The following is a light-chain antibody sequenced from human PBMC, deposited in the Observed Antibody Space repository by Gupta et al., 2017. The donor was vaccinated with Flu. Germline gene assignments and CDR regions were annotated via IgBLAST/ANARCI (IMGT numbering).Light chain of an antibody. Sequence: DIQLTQSPSTLSAYVGDRVTITCRASQSLSSWLAWYQQKPGKAPNLLIYKASNLESGVPSRFSGSGSGTEFTLTISSLQPDDFATYYCQQEDSYSLTFGGGTKVEI. CDR2: KAS. V-gene: IGKV1-5*03. CDR1: QSLSSW. J-gene: IGKJ4*01. CDR3: QQEDSYSLT.